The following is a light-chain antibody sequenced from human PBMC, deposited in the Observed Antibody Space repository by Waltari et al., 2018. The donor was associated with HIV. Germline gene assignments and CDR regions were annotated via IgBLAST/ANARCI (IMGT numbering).Light chain of an antibody. CDR3: CSYADNYPVV. CDR1: SSAVGGYNS. V-gene: IGLV2-11*01. J-gene: IGLJ2*01. CDR2: DVN. Sequence: QSALTQPRSVSGSPGQSVTISCTGTSSAVGGYNSVSWYQHHPGKAPKFMIYDVNKRPSGVPDRFSGSKSGNTASLTISGLQAEDEADYYCCSYADNYPVVFGGGTKLTVL.